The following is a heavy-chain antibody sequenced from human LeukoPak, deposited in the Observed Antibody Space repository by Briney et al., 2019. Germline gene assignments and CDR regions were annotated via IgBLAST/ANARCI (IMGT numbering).Heavy chain of an antibody. CDR1: GASISSYY. D-gene: IGHD3-10*01. Sequence: KASETLSLTCTVSGASISSYYWSWIRQPPGKGLEWIGYINYSGSTNYNPSLKSRVTISVDTSKSQFSLKLRSVTAADTAVYYCAAVRGGLYYFDYWGQGTLVTVSS. V-gene: IGHV4-59*01. CDR3: AAVRGGLYYFDY. J-gene: IGHJ4*02. CDR2: INYSGST.